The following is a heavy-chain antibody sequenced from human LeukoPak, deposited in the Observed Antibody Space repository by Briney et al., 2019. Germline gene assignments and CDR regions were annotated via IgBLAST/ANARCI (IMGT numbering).Heavy chain of an antibody. V-gene: IGHV4-39*07. CDR2: IYYSGST. Sequence: SETLSLTCTVSGGSISSSSYYWGWIRQPPGKGLEWIGSIYYSGSTYYNPSLKSRVTISVDTSKNQFSLKLSSVTAADTAVYYCARVWDYYDSSGYGYYFDYWGQGTLVTVSS. CDR1: GGSISSSSYY. CDR3: ARVWDYYDSSGYGYYFDY. D-gene: IGHD3-22*01. J-gene: IGHJ4*02.